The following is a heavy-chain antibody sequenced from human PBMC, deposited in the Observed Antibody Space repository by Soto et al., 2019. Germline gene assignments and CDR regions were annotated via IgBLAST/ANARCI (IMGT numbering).Heavy chain of an antibody. D-gene: IGHD2-2*01. CDR2: ISGGGGSS. CDR1: GFTFSSAA. J-gene: IGHJ6*02. Sequence: EVQLLESGGGLVQPGGSLRLSCAASGFTFSSAAMSWVRQTPGKGLEWVSAISGGGGSSYYADSVKGRFTISRDNSKNTLYLHMNSLRAEDTAVYYCAKSFLWSSASCRDYYYYGLDVWGQGTTVPVSS. CDR3: AKSFLWSSASCRDYYYYGLDV. V-gene: IGHV3-23*01.